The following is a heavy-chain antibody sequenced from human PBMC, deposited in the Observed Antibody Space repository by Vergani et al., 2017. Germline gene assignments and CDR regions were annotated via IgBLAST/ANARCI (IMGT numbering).Heavy chain of an antibody. V-gene: IGHV4-61*02. CDR3: ARDLRCAYDYGGSGDY. CDR2: IYTSGST. Sequence: QVKLQESGPGLLKPSQTLSLTCTVSGESIRSGSHYWSWIRQPAGKGLEWIGRIYTSGSTNYNPSLKSRVTISVDTSKNQFSLKLSSVTAADTAVYYCARDLRCAYDYGGSGDYWGQGTLVTVSS. J-gene: IGHJ4*02. CDR1: GESIRSGSHY. D-gene: IGHD4-23*01.